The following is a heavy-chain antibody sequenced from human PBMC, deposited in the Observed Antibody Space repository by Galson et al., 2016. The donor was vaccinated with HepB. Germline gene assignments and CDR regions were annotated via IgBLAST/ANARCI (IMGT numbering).Heavy chain of an antibody. CDR3: ARDRGEGYYGMDV. D-gene: IGHD3-10*01. CDR1: GFTFRRNG. CDR2: ISNDGSNE. Sequence: SLRLSCADSGFTFRRNGMHWVRQAPGKGLEWVAVISNDGSNEDYADSVKGRFTISRDNAKNSVDLQMNNLRAEDTAVYYCARDRGEGYYGMDVWGQGTTVTVSS. V-gene: IGHV3-30*03. J-gene: IGHJ6*02.